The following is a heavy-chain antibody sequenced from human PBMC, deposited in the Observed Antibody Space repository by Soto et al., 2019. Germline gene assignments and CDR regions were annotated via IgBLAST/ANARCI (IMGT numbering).Heavy chain of an antibody. CDR3: AQDSGPDSDALDI. D-gene: IGHD5-12*01. Sequence: EVQLVESGGGLVQPGGSLRLSCAASGFTFSSYWMHWVRQAPGKGLVWVSHINTDGSSTNYADSVKGRFTISRDTATNTLYLQTNSLRAEDTAVDYCAQDSGPDSDALDIWGKGTMVTVSS. CDR1: GFTFSSYW. J-gene: IGHJ3*02. CDR2: INTDGSST. V-gene: IGHV3-74*01.